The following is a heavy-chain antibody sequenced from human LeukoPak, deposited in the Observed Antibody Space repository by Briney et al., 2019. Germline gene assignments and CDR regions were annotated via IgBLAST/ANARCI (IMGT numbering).Heavy chain of an antibody. Sequence: GGSLRLSCAASGLTFKLYGMHWVRQAPGKGLEWVAVILNDGSNQYYADSVKGRFTVSRDNSKNTVFLQVNSLRADDTAVYYCARDGVNWGIDLWGQGTLVIVPS. V-gene: IGHV3-33*01. J-gene: IGHJ5*02. CDR1: GLTFKLYG. D-gene: IGHD7-27*01. CDR3: ARDGVNWGIDL. CDR2: ILNDGSNQ.